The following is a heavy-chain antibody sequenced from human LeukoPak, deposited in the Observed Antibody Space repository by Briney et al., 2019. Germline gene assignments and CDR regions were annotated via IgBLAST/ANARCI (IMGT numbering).Heavy chain of an antibody. CDR2: INNNGGST. V-gene: IGHV3-23*01. J-gene: IGHJ6*03. CDR3: AKVLWLYRYIDV. Sequence: PGGSLRLSCAASGFTFSTYGMNWVRQAPGKGLEWISFINNNGGSTLYADSVKGRFTMSRDNSKNTLYLQMNSLRAEDTAIYYCAKVLWLYRYIDVWGKGTTVTVSS. D-gene: IGHD3-10*01. CDR1: GFTFSTYG.